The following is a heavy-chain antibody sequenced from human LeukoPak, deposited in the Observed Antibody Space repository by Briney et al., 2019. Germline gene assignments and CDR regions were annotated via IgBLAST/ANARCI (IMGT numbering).Heavy chain of an antibody. V-gene: IGHV3-74*01. CDR3: AGSSRDSSGYFFDY. Sequence: GGSLRLSCAASGFTFSSYWMHWVRQAPGKGLVWVSRIRSDGSITSYADSVKGRFTISRDNAKNTLYLQMNSLRAEDAAVYYCAGSSRDSSGYFFDYWGQGSLVTVSS. CDR1: GFTFSSYW. J-gene: IGHJ4*02. CDR2: IRSDGSIT. D-gene: IGHD3-22*01.